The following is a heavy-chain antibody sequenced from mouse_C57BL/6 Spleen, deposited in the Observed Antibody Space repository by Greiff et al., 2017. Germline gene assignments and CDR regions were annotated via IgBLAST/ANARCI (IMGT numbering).Heavy chain of an antibody. CDR1: GFSLSTSGMG. Sequence: QVTLKVSGPGILQSSQTLSLTCSFSGFSLSTSGMGVSWIRQPSGKGLEWLAHIYWDDDKRYNPSLKSRLTISKDTSRNQVFLKITSVDTADTATYYCARSRYYDYDGGPFYYAMDYWGQGTSVTVSS. CDR2: IYWDDDK. V-gene: IGHV8-12*01. J-gene: IGHJ4*01. D-gene: IGHD2-4*01. CDR3: ARSRYYDYDGGPFYYAMDY.